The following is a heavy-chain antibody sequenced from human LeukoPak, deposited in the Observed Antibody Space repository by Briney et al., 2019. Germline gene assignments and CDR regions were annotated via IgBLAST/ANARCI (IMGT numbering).Heavy chain of an antibody. CDR2: IKVDGSDK. CDR1: GFKFDTYW. CDR3: VRGGGTFDY. J-gene: IGHJ4*02. D-gene: IGHD3-16*01. Sequence: GGSLRLSCAASGFKFDTYWMSWVRQAPGMGLEWVANIKVDGSDKNYVDSVKGRFTISRDNGKNSLFLQMSGLRADDTAVYYCVRGGGTFDYWGQGTPVAVSS. V-gene: IGHV3-7*01.